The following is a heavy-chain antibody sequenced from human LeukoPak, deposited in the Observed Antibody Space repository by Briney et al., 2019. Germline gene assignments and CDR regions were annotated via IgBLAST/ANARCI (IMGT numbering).Heavy chain of an antibody. Sequence: ASVKVSCKASGYTFTGYYMHWVRQAPGQGLEWRGWINPNSGGTNYAQKFQGRVTMTRDTSISTAYMELSRLRSDDTAVDYCAREELRVLRFLEWLPGDYWGQGTLVTVSS. CDR3: AREELRVLRFLEWLPGDY. CDR2: INPNSGGT. D-gene: IGHD3-3*01. J-gene: IGHJ4*02. V-gene: IGHV1-2*02. CDR1: GYTFTGYY.